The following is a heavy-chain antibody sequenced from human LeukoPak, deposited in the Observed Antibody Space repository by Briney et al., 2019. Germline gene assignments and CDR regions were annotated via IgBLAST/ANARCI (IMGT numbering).Heavy chain of an antibody. CDR3: ARGGHTAMGPDDAFDI. V-gene: IGHV1-2*04. D-gene: IGHD5-18*01. CDR1: GYTFTGYY. CDR2: INPNSDGT. Sequence: ASVKVSCKASGYTFTGYYMHWVRQAPGQGLEWMGWINPNSDGTNYAQKFQGWVTMTRDTSISTAYMELSRLRSDDTAVYYCARGGHTAMGPDDAFDIWGQGTMVTVSS. J-gene: IGHJ3*02.